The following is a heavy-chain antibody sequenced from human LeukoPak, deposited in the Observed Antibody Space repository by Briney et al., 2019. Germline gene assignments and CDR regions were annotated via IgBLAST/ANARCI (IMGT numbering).Heavy chain of an antibody. Sequence: GGSLRLSCAASGLTFSGYWMSWVRQAPGKGQEWVANIKPDGSERYYVDSVKGRFTVSRDNAKNSLYLQMNSLRAGDTAIYYCASGNWNDRAFDIWGQGTMVTVSS. CDR2: IKPDGSER. CDR1: GLTFSGYW. J-gene: IGHJ3*02. V-gene: IGHV3-7*01. CDR3: ASGNWNDRAFDI. D-gene: IGHD1-20*01.